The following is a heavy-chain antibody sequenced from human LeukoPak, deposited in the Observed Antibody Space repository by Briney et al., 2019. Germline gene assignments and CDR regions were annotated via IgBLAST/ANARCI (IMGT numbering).Heavy chain of an antibody. CDR2: IYYSGST. CDR3: ARGGGSYYKNAFDI. Sequence: SETLSLTCTDSGGSISSYYWSWIRQPPGKGLEWIGYIYYSGSTNYNPSLKSRVTISVDTSKNQFSLKLSSVTAADTAVYYCARGGGSYYKNAFDIWGQGTMVTVSS. CDR1: GGSISSYY. V-gene: IGHV4-59*08. D-gene: IGHD1-26*01. J-gene: IGHJ3*02.